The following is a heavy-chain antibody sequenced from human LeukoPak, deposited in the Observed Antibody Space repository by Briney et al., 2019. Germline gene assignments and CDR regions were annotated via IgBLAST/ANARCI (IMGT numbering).Heavy chain of an antibody. CDR2: ISAYNGNT. Sequence: ASVKVSCKASGYTFTSYGISWVRQAPGQGLEWMGWISAYNGNTNYAQELQGRVTMTTDTSTSTAYMELRSLRSDDTAVYYCAREWRNYDILTGYYKGAFDIWGQGTMVTVSS. CDR3: AREWRNYDILTGYYKGAFDI. J-gene: IGHJ3*02. V-gene: IGHV1-18*01. CDR1: GYTFTSYG. D-gene: IGHD3-9*01.